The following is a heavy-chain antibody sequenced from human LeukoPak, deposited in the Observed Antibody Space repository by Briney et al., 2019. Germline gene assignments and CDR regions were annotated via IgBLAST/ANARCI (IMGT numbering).Heavy chain of an antibody. CDR2: ISSSGSTI. J-gene: IGHJ4*02. CDR1: GFTFSDYY. CDR3: ARRAGAYSHPYDN. Sequence: PGGSLRLSCAASGFTFSDYYMSWIRQAPGKALEWVSYISSSGSTIYYADSVKGRLTISRDTAKNSLYLQMNSLRAEDTAVYYCARRAGAYSHPYDNWGQGTLVTVSS. V-gene: IGHV3-11*01. D-gene: IGHD4/OR15-4a*01.